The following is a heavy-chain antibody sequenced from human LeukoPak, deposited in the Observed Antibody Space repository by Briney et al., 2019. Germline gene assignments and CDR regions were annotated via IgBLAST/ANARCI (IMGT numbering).Heavy chain of an antibody. V-gene: IGHV3-23*01. Sequence: GGSLRLSCAASGFTFSSYAMSWVRQAPGKGLEWDSAISGSGGSTYYADSVKGRFTISRDNSKNTLYLQMNSLRAEDTAVYYCAKLGTTIFGVGSEFDYWGQGTLVTVSS. CDR2: ISGSGGST. J-gene: IGHJ4*02. CDR1: GFTFSSYA. CDR3: AKLGTTIFGVGSEFDY. D-gene: IGHD3-3*01.